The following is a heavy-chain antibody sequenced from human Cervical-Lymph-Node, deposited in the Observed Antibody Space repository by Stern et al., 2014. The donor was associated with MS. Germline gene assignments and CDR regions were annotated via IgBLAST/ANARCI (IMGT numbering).Heavy chain of an antibody. J-gene: IGHJ4*02. Sequence: EVQLVESGGGLVQPGGSLRLSCGASGFTFSSHAMSWVRQAPGKGLEWVSAISGSGGSTYYADSVKGRFTISSDNSKNTRYVAMNSLRAEDRAVYYGAKRGYCSSTSCYFDYWGQGTLVTVSS. CDR3: AKRGYCSSTSCYFDY. D-gene: IGHD2-2*01. V-gene: IGHV3-23*04. CDR2: ISGSGGST. CDR1: GFTFSSHA.